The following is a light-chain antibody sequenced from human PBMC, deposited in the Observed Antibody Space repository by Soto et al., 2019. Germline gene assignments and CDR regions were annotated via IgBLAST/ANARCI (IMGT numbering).Light chain of an antibody. CDR1: QSIGRW. CDR2: EAS. J-gene: IGKJ1*01. CDR3: QQYESYRT. Sequence: DIQMTQSPSTLSASVGDRVTITCRASQSIGRWLSWYQQKPGKAPKLLIYEASSLESGVSSRFRGSGSGTESALTISGLQPDDFATYYCQQYESYRTFGPGTKVEIK. V-gene: IGKV1-5*03.